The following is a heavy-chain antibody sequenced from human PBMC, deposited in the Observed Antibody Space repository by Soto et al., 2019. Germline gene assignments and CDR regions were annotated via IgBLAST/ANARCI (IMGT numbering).Heavy chain of an antibody. J-gene: IGHJ4*02. V-gene: IGHV4-4*02. CDR2: IYHSGST. CDR1: SGSISSSNW. Sequence: LSLTCAVSSGSISSSNWWSWVRQPPGKGLEWIGEIYHSGSTNYNPSLKSRVTISVDKSKNQFSLKLSSVTAADTAVYYCARTITTYYYGSGPFDYWGQGTLVTVSS. D-gene: IGHD3-10*01. CDR3: ARTITTYYYGSGPFDY.